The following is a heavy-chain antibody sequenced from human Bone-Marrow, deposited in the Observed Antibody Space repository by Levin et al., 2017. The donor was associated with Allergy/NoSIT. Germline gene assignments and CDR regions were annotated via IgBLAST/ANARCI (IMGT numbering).Heavy chain of an antibody. V-gene: IGHV4-30-4*01. CDR2: VYYNGNT. Sequence: SETLSLTCSVSGESMGSGNFYWSWVRQPPGKGLEWIGNVYYNGNTYENPSLKSRLTISIDTFRNQFSLKLTSVTAADTAVYYCARERLMFLNLDPWGPGTLVTVSS. J-gene: IGHJ5*02. D-gene: IGHD3-10*02. CDR1: GESMGSGNFY. CDR3: ARERLMFLNLDP.